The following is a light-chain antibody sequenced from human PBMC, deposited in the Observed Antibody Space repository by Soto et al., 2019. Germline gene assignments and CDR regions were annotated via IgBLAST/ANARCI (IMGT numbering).Light chain of an antibody. J-gene: IGKJ4*01. CDR3: QQYSDSPLT. CDR2: GAS. V-gene: IGKV3-20*01. CDR1: QTVRTNY. Sequence: EIVLTQSPGTLSLSPGERATLSCRASQTVRTNYLAWFQHKPGQAPRLLIYGASSRATGIPDRFSGSGSWTDFTLTINSLEPEDFAVYFCQQYSDSPLTFGGGTKVEIK.